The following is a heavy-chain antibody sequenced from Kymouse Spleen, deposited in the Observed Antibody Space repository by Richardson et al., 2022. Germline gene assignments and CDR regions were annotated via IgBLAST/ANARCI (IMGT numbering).Heavy chain of an antibody. V-gene: IGHV3-33*01. CDR2: IWYDGSNK. J-gene: IGHJ6*02. CDR3: ARDRSGSYPYYYYYGMDV. Sequence: QVQLVESGGGVVQPGRSLRLSCAASGFTFSSYGMHWVRQAPGKGLEWVAVIWYDGSNKYYADSVKGRFTISRDNSKNTLYLQMNSLRAEDTAVYYCARDRSGSYPYYYYYGMDVWGQGTTVTVSS. D-gene: IGHD1-26*01. CDR1: GFTFSSYG.